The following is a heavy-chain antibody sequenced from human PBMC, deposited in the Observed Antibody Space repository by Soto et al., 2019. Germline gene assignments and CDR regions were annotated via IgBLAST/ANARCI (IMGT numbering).Heavy chain of an antibody. D-gene: IGHD6-19*01. CDR3: ARGLKQWLVYYFDY. Sequence: SETLSLTCAVYGGSFSGYYWSWIRQPPGKGLEWIGEINHSGSTNYNPSLKSRVTISVDTSKNQFSLKLSSVTAADTAVYYCARGLKQWLVYYFDYWGQGTLVTVSS. V-gene: IGHV4-34*01. J-gene: IGHJ4*02. CDR1: GGSFSGYY. CDR2: INHSGST.